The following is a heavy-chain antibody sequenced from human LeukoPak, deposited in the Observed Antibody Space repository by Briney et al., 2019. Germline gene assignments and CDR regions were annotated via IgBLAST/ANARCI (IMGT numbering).Heavy chain of an antibody. D-gene: IGHD3-16*01. CDR3: AKSNGYALVDI. J-gene: IGHJ3*02. CDR1: GGSISTSNYY. V-gene: IGHV4-39*07. Sequence: SETLSLTCTVSGGSISTSNYYWGWIRQPPGKGLEWIGNIFYSGSTYYSPSLKSRVTISLDTSRNQFSLKLTSVTAAGTAVYYCAKSNGYALVDIWGQGTMVTVSS. CDR2: IFYSGST.